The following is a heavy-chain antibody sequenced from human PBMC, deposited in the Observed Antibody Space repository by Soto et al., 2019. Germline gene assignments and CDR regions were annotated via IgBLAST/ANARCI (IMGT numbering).Heavy chain of an antibody. CDR1: GGTFSSYA. CDR2: ISYDGSNK. D-gene: IGHD5-12*01. Sequence: QVQLVQSGAEVKKPGSSVKVSCKASGGTFSSYAISWVRQAPGKGLEWVAVISYDGSNKYYADSVKGRFTISRDNSKNTLYLQMNSLRAEDTAVYYCARDQGGGYLRGGYFDYWGQGTLVTVSS. J-gene: IGHJ4*02. CDR3: ARDQGGGYLRGGYFDY. V-gene: IGHV3-30-3*01.